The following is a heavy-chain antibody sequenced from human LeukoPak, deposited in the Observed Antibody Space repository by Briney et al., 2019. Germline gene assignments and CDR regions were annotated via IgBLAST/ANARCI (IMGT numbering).Heavy chain of an antibody. V-gene: IGHV3-48*03. J-gene: IGHJ4*02. CDR3: SRYCSGWYDY. Sequence: GGSLTLSCVPCRCGFSTYEMNWLRQAPGQGLEWVSYISSSGSTIYSADSVKGRFTISRDNAKNSLYLQMNSLRAKDTAVYYCSRYCSGWYDYWGQGILVTVSS. CDR2: ISSSGSTI. D-gene: IGHD6-19*01. CDR1: RCGFSTYE.